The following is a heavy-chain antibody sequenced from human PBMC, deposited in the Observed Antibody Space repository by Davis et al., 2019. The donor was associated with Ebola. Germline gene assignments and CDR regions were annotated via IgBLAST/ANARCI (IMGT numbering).Heavy chain of an antibody. D-gene: IGHD2-2*02. V-gene: IGHV3-23*01. CDR2: ISGSGGST. CDR1: GFTFSSYA. J-gene: IGHJ5*02. CDR3: AREVDCSSTSCYTWFDP. Sequence: PGGSLRLSCAASGFTFSSYAMSWVRQAPGKGLEWVSAISGSGGSTYYADSVKGRFTISRDNSKNTLYLQMNSLRSEDTAVYYCAREVDCSSTSCYTWFDPWGQGTLVTVSS.